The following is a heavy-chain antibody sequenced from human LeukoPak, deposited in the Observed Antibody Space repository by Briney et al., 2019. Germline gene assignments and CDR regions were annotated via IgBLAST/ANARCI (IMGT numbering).Heavy chain of an antibody. CDR2: IHNSGGT. D-gene: IGHD7-27*01. J-gene: IGHJ4*02. Sequence: SETLSLTCTVSGGSISSSGYYWGWIRQSPGKGLEWIGSIHNSGGTYYNPSLNSRVTISVDTSKNQFSLKLSSVTAADTAVYYCARELLSGDPSIGNWGQGTLVTVSS. V-gene: IGHV4-39*02. CDR1: GGSISSSGYY. CDR3: ARELLSGDPSIGN.